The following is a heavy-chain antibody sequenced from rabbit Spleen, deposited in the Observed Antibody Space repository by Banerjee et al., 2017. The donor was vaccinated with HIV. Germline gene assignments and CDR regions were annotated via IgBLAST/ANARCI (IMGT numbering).Heavy chain of an antibody. CDR3: ARMPYGGGNGYYLSV. V-gene: IGHV1S40*01. Sequence: QSLEESGGDLVKPGASLTLTCTASGFSFSSNEYMCWVRQAPGKGLEWISCIAGDSSGFTYSATWAKGRFTISKTSSTTVTLQMTSLTAAHTATYFCARMPYGGGNGYYLSVWGQGTLVTVS. D-gene: IGHD1-1*01. CDR2: IAGDSSGFT. CDR1: GFSFSSNEY. J-gene: IGHJ3*01.